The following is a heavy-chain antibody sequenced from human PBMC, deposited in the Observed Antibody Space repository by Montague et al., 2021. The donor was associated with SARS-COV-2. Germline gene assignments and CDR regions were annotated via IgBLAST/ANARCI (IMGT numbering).Heavy chain of an antibody. CDR1: GGSITNNIDY. CDR3: ARLKRYFDSSGSLSVFDF. J-gene: IGHJ3*01. CDR2: IYYTGNT. V-gene: IGHV4-39*02. Sequence: SETLSLTCTVSGGSITNNIDYWAWIRQPPGKGLEWIGSIYYTGNTYYNPSLKSRVTISVVTSKNHFTLKLSSVTAAETAVYYCARLKRYFDSSGSLSVFDFWGQGTKVTVSS. D-gene: IGHD3-22*01.